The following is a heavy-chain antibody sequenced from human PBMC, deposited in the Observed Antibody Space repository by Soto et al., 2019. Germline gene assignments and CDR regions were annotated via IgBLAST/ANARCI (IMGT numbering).Heavy chain of an antibody. CDR3: AHRPIDLGSSTSSYWFDP. CDR2: IYWDDDK. CDR1: GFSLSTSGVG. V-gene: IGHV2-5*02. Sequence: QITLKESGPTLVKPTQTLTLTCTFSGFSLSTSGVGVGWIRQPPGKALEWLALIYWDDDKRYSPSLKSRLTLTKDTSKNQVVLTMTNMDPVDTATYYCAHRPIDLGSSTSSYWFDPWGQGTLVTVSS. D-gene: IGHD2-2*01. J-gene: IGHJ5*02.